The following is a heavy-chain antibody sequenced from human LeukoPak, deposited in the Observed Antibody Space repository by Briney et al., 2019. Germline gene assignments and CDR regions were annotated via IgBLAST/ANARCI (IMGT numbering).Heavy chain of an antibody. CDR3: ARGRTAVAGPGAFDI. Sequence: SETLSLTCTVSGGSISSYDWSWIRQPPGKGLEWIWYIYCSGSTNYNPSLKSRVTISVDTSKNQFSLKLSSVTAADTAVYYCARGRTAVAGPGAFDIWGQGTMVTVSS. CDR2: IYCSGST. V-gene: IGHV4-59*01. D-gene: IGHD6-19*01. CDR1: GGSISSYD. J-gene: IGHJ3*02.